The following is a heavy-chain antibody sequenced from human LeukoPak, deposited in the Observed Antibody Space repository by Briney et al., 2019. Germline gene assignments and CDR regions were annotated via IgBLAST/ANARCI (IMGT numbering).Heavy chain of an antibody. J-gene: IGHJ4*02. CDR1: GFSFISYG. D-gene: IGHD4-17*01. V-gene: IGHV3-30*18. Sequence: GGSLRLSCAASGFSFISYGMHWARQAPGKGLEWVGVISDDGRRKDYADSVRGRFTISRDNSKDTLYLQMNSLRAEDTAVYYCAKRPSDYGDYVSYFDYWGQGTLVTVSS. CDR2: ISDDGRRK. CDR3: AKRPSDYGDYVSYFDY.